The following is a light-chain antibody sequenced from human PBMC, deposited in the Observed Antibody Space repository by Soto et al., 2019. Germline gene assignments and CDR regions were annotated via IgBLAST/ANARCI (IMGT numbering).Light chain of an antibody. CDR3: QQYGSSGT. J-gene: IGKJ1*01. CDR2: AAS. CDR1: QSVSSD. V-gene: IGKV3-15*01. Sequence: EILMTQSPATLSVSPGERGTLSCRASQSVSSDLAWYQQKPGQPPRLLIYAASARATGIPARFSGSGSGTEFTLTISRLEPEDFAVYYCQQYGSSGTFGQGTKV.